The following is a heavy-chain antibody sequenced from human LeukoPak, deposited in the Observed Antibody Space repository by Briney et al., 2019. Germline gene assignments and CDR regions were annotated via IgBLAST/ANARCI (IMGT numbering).Heavy chain of an antibody. CDR2: INPNSGGT. Sequence: GASVKVSCKASGYTFTGYYRHWVRQAPGQGLEWMGRINPNSGGTNYAQKFQGRVTMTRDTSISTAYMELSRLRSDDTAMYYCARDLTLLGNYWGQGTLVTVSS. V-gene: IGHV1-2*06. D-gene: IGHD3-16*01. CDR3: ARDLTLLGNY. CDR1: GYTFTGYY. J-gene: IGHJ4*02.